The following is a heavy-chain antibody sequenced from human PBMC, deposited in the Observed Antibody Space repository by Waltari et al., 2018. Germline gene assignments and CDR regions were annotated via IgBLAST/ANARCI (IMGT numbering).Heavy chain of an antibody. J-gene: IGHJ4*02. D-gene: IGHD4-17*01. CDR1: GYTFTAYY. CDR3: AKGGPVTTPDY. Sequence: QVQLVQSGAEVKKPGASVKVSCKASGYTFTAYYMHWVRQAPGQSLEWMGIINPAGGSTRYAQKVQGRVTMTRDTSTSTVYMELSSLRFEDTAVYYCAKGGPVTTPDYWGQGTLVTVSS. V-gene: IGHV1-46*01. CDR2: INPAGGST.